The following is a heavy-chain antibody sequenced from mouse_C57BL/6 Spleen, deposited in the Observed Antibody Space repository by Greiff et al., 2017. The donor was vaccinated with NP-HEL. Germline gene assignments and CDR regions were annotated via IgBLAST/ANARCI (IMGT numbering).Heavy chain of an antibody. CDR3: ARHEAVLSPFAY. CDR1: GYTFTEYT. D-gene: IGHD1-1*02. J-gene: IGHJ3*01. Sequence: QVHVKQSGAELVKPGASVKLSCKASGYTFTEYTIHWVKQRSGQGLEWIGWFYPGSGSIKYNEKFKDKATLTADKSSSTVYMELSRLTSEDSAVYFCARHEAVLSPFAYWGQGTLVTVSA. V-gene: IGHV1-62-2*01. CDR2: FYPGSGSI.